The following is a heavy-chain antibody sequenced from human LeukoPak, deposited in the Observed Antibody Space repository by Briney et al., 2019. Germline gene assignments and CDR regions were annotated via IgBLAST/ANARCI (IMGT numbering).Heavy chain of an antibody. CDR1: GASISSGGYF. CDR2: IETSGST. CDR3: ARALCINGICEWFDP. Sequence: PSQTLSLTCTFSGASISSGGYFWSWIRQPAGKGVEWIGRIETSGSTNYNPSLKSRVTISVDTSKNQFSLKLRSVTAADTAVYYCARALCINGICEWFDPWGQGTLVTVSS. J-gene: IGHJ5*02. D-gene: IGHD2-8*01. V-gene: IGHV4-61*02.